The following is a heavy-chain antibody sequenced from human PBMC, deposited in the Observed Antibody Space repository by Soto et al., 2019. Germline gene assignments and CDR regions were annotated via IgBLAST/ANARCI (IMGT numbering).Heavy chain of an antibody. Sequence: PGESLITSGDGSGYSFTMYWITSVLQMPGKGLERMGRIDPSDSYTNYSPSFQGHVTISADKSISTAYLQWSSLKASDPAMYYCAKYSSNHGMDVWGQGTTVTVPS. CDR2: IDPSDSYT. V-gene: IGHV5-10-1*01. CDR3: AKYSSNHGMDV. J-gene: IGHJ6*02. CDR1: GYSFTMYW. D-gene: IGHD6-13*01.